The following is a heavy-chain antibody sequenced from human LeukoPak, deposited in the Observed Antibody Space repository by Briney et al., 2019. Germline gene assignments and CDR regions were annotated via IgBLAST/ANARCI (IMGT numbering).Heavy chain of an antibody. Sequence: GGSLRLSCAASGFTFSSYGMHWVRQAPGKGLDWVAFIHHDGSNKYYADSVKGRFTISRDKSKNTLYVQMNSLRVEDTAVYYCARSTTHPYYNYMDVWGKGTTVTLSS. CDR3: ARSTTHPYYNYMDV. CDR2: IHHDGSNK. CDR1: GFTFSSYG. J-gene: IGHJ6*03. D-gene: IGHD4-17*01. V-gene: IGHV3-30*02.